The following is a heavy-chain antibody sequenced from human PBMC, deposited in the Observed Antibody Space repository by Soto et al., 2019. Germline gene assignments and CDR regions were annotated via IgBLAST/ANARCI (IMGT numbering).Heavy chain of an antibody. CDR2: IWYDGSNK. V-gene: IGHV3-33*01. J-gene: IGHJ6*02. Sequence: QVQLVESGGGVVQPGRSLRLSCAASGFTFSSYGMHWVRQAPGKGLEWVAVIWYDGSNKYYADSVKSRFTISRDNSKNTLYLQMNSLRAEDTAVYYCVSNYYGSGTWDGMDVWGQGTTVTVSS. CDR1: GFTFSSYG. D-gene: IGHD3-10*01. CDR3: VSNYYGSGTWDGMDV.